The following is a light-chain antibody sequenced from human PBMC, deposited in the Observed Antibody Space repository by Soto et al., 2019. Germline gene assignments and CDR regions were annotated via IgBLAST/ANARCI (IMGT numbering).Light chain of an antibody. CDR3: QQANSFPIT. J-gene: IGKJ5*01. CDR2: GAS. V-gene: IGKV1-12*01. CDR1: QDVGKW. Sequence: DIQMTQSPSSVSASVGDRVTITCRASQDVGKWLAWYQQKPGKAPTLLIHGASSLQSGVPSRYSGSAHGTDFTLTISSLQPEDFATYYCQQANSFPITFGQGTRLEIK.